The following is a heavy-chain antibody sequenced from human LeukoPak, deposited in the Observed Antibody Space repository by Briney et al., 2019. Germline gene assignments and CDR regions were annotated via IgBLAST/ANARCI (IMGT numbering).Heavy chain of an antibody. CDR2: IYYSGST. V-gene: IGHV4-30-4*01. CDR3: AREVCGGDCPGYFQH. D-gene: IGHD2-21*02. Sequence: SETLSLTCTVSGGSISSGDYYWSWIRQPPGKGLEWIGYIYYSGSTYYNPSLKSRVTISVDTSKNQFSLKLSSVTAADTAVYYCAREVCGGDCPGYFQHWGQGTLVTVSS. J-gene: IGHJ1*01. CDR1: GGSISSGDYY.